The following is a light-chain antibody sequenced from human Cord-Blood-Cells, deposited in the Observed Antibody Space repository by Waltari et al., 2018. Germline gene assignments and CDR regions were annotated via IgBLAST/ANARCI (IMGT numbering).Light chain of an antibody. CDR1: QGISSY. J-gene: IGKJ5*01. V-gene: IGKV1-9*01. Sequence: IPLTHSPSFLSASVGDRVTITCRASQGISSYLAWYQQKPGKAPKLLLYAASTLQSGVPSRFSGSGSGTEFTLTISSLQPEDFATYYCQPLNSYPITFGQGTRLEIK. CDR2: AAS. CDR3: QPLNSYPIT.